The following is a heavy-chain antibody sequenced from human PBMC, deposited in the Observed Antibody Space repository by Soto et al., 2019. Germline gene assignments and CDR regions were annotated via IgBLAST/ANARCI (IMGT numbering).Heavy chain of an antibody. CDR2: ISSSGSTI. J-gene: IGHJ6*02. CDR1: GFTFSSYE. Sequence: GGSLRLSCAASGFTFSSYEMNWVRQAPGKGLEWVSYISSSGSTIYYADSVKGRFTISRDNAKNSLYLQMNSLRAEDTAVYYCARGASYGLLYYYYGMDVWGQGTTVTVSS. CDR3: ARGASYGLLYYYYGMDV. D-gene: IGHD5-18*01. V-gene: IGHV3-48*03.